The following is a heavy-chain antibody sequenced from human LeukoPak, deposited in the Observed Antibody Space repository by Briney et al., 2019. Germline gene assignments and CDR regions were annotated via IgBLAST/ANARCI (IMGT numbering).Heavy chain of an antibody. D-gene: IGHD6-19*01. CDR2: ISETGVSA. CDR1: GFAFNSYA. Sequence: GVSLRLSCAASGFAFNSYAMNWVRQAPGKGLEWVSAISETGVSAYYADSVKGRFTISRDNSKKTLFLHMNSLRAEDTAVYFCAGGYRSGWYAIEYWGQGTLVTVSP. J-gene: IGHJ4*02. CDR3: AGGYRSGWYAIEY. V-gene: IGHV3-23*01.